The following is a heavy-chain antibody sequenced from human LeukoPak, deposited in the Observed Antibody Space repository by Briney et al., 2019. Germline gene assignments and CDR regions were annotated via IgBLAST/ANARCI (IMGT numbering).Heavy chain of an antibody. CDR3: ARGSAAGTYFDY. V-gene: IGHV3-23*01. D-gene: IGHD6-13*01. J-gene: IGHJ4*02. Sequence: GGSLRLSCAASGFTFSSYAMSWVRQAPGKGLEWVSAISGSGGSTYYADSVKGRFTISRDNSKNTLYLQMNSLRAEDTAVYYCARGSAAGTYFDYWGQGTLVTVSS. CDR1: GFTFSSYA. CDR2: ISGSGGST.